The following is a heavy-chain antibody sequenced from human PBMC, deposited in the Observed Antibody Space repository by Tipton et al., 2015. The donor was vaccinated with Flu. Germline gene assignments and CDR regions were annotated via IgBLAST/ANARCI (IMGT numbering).Heavy chain of an antibody. CDR1: GFTFSSYA. D-gene: IGHD3-3*01. Sequence: SLRLSCAASGFTFSSYAMHWVRQAPGKGLEYVSAISSNGGTTDYANSVKGRFTISRDNSKNTLYLRMDSLRPEDMAVYYCARTVEGFGVAIGYYYYAMDVWGHGTTVTVSS. CDR2: ISSNGGTT. CDR3: ARTVEGFGVAIGYYYYAMDV. J-gene: IGHJ6*02. V-gene: IGHV3-64*01.